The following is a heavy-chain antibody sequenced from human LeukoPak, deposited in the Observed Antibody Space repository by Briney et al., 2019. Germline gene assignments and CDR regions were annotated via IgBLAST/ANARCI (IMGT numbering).Heavy chain of an antibody. CDR3: ARGRRDDSSGYLFDY. J-gene: IGHJ4*02. V-gene: IGHV1-8*01. CDR1: AYTFTIYD. Sequence: GASVTVSFTSSAYTFTIYDINWVRQAPGQGLEWMGWMNPNSGNTGYAQKFQGRATMTRNTSISTAYMELSSLRSEDTAVYDCARGRRDDSSGYLFDYWGQGTLVTVSS. CDR2: MNPNSGNT. D-gene: IGHD3-22*01.